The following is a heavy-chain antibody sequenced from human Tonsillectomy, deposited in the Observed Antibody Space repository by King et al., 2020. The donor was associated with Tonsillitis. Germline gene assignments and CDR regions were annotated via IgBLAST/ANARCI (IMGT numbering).Heavy chain of an antibody. CDR2: IIPILGIA. D-gene: IGHD2-15*01. Sequence: QLVQSGAEVKKPGSSVKVSCKASGGTFSSYAISWVRQAPGQGLEWMGRIIPILGIANYAQKFQGRVTITADKSTSTAYMELSSLSSEDTAVYYCARDRGYCSGGSCYSGYYYYGMDVWGQGTTVTVSS. V-gene: IGHV1-69*04. CDR3: ARDRGYCSGGSCYSGYYYYGMDV. J-gene: IGHJ6*02. CDR1: GGTFSSYA.